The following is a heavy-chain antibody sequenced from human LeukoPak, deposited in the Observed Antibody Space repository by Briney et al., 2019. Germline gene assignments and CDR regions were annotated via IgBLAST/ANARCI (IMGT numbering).Heavy chain of an antibody. V-gene: IGHV1-69*13. Sequence: SVKVSCKASGGTFGSYAISWVRQAPGQGLEWMAGIIPIFGTANYAQKFQGRVTITADESTSTAYMELSSLRSEDTAVYYCASLGSQGYCSSTSCPSQVDYWGQGTLVTVSS. CDR1: GGTFGSYA. CDR2: IIPIFGTA. CDR3: ASLGSQGYCSSTSCPSQVDY. J-gene: IGHJ4*02. D-gene: IGHD2-2*01.